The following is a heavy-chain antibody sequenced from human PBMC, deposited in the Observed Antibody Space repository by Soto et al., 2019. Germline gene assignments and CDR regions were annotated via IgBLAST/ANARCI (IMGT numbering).Heavy chain of an antibody. CDR3: AREGYYYDSSGYRNAEYFQH. D-gene: IGHD3-22*01. V-gene: IGHV4-59*01. CDR2: IYYSGST. CDR1: GGSISSYY. Sequence: SETLSLTCTVSGGSISSYYWSWIRQPPGKGLEWIGYIYYSGSTNYNPSLKSRVTISVDTSKNQFSLKLSSVTAADTAVYYCAREGYYYDSSGYRNAEYFQHWGQGTLVTVS. J-gene: IGHJ1*01.